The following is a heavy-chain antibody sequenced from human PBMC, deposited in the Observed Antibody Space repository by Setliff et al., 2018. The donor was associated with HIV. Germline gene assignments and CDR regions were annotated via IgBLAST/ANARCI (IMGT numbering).Heavy chain of an antibody. J-gene: IGHJ5*02. Sequence: SETLSLTCAVYGTSFSDYYWTWIRQPPGKGLEWIGEVNHSGTTNYNTSLKSRVTISGDTSKKQFSLKLSSVTAADTAVYYCARDRRPIFGVDTKNWFDPWGQGTLVTVS. CDR2: VNHSGTT. V-gene: IGHV4-34*01. CDR1: GTSFSDYY. CDR3: ARDRRPIFGVDTKNWFDP. D-gene: IGHD3-3*01.